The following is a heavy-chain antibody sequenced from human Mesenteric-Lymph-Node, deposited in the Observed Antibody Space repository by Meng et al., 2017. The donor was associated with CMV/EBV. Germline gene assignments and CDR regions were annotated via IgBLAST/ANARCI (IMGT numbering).Heavy chain of an antibody. V-gene: IGHV3-23*01. J-gene: IGHJ4*02. CDR1: GFTFSNYS. CDR3: AKDGYSYGYFDY. Sequence: CTGSGFTFSNYSIGWISKAPGKEMEWVSASSGNDGSTYYADYVKGQFTISRDNSKNTLYLQMNSLKAEDTAVYYCAKDGYSYGYFDYWGQGTLVTVSS. CDR2: SSGNDGST. D-gene: IGHD5-18*01.